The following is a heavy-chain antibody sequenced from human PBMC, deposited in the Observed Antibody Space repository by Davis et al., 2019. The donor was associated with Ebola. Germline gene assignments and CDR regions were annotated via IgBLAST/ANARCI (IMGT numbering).Heavy chain of an antibody. D-gene: IGHD2-2*01. CDR1: GFTFRSYW. Sequence: GESLKISCAASGFTFRSYWMSWVRQAPGKGLEWVSGITWNSGTIGYADSVKGRFSISRDSTSNTLYLQMNGLRAEDTAVYYCARSSYQPDYWGQGTLVTVSS. CDR3: ARSSYQPDY. V-gene: IGHV3-48*04. J-gene: IGHJ4*02. CDR2: ITWNSGTI.